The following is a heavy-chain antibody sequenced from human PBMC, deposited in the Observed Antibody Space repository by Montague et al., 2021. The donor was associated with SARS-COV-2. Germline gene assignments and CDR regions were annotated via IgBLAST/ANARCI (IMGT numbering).Heavy chain of an antibody. D-gene: IGHD2-15*01. V-gene: IGHV3-23*01. J-gene: IGHJ4*02. CDR1: GFIFRHYA. CDR3: AKDREIDYSADY. CDR2: ISTSGDYT. Sequence: SLRLSCAASGFIFRHYAMSWVRQAPGKGLEWVSGISTSGDYTYYADSLKGRFTISRDNSRNTLYLQMNSLRAEDTAIYYRAKDREIDYSADYWGQGTLVTVSS.